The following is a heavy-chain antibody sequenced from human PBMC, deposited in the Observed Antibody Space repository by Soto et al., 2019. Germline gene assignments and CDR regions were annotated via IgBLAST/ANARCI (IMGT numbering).Heavy chain of an antibody. D-gene: IGHD5-12*01. CDR3: AKGSIEYSAWVDR. CDR2: ISPRGGSS. J-gene: IGHJ5*02. CDR1: GSSFNSYA. V-gene: IGHV3-23*01. Sequence: EVQLLESGGGLVQPGGSLRLACAASGSSFNSYAMVWVRQAPGKGLGWVPVISPRGGSSYFADSVKGRFTISRDNSKNVLSLEMNNLRAEDTATYFWAKGSIEYSAWVDRWGQGTRVLVSS.